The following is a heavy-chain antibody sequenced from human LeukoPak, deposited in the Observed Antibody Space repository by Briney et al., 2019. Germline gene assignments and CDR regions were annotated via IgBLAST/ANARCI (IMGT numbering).Heavy chain of an antibody. Sequence: GGSLRLSCVVSGFNSEDHAMHWVRQAPGKGLEWVSGIYWSSSGTGYADSVKGRFTVSRDSAKNSLYLQMNSLRAEDTALYYCAKSSRYSGSPMLDYFDYWGQGTLVTVSS. CDR2: IYWSSSGT. CDR1: GFNSEDHA. D-gene: IGHD1-26*01. V-gene: IGHV3-9*02. CDR3: AKSSRYSGSPMLDYFDY. J-gene: IGHJ4*02.